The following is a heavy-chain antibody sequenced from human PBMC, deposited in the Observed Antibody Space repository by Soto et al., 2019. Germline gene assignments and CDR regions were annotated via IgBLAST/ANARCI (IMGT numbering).Heavy chain of an antibody. CDR1: GGSISSSSYY. CDR2: IYYSGST. V-gene: IGHV4-39*07. Sequence: SETLSLTCTVSGGSISSSSYYWGWIRQPPGKGLEWIGSIYYSGSTYYNPSLKSRVTISVDTSKNQFSLKLSSVTAADTAVYYCATEAVWFGDLSKYGMDVWGQGTTVTVSS. J-gene: IGHJ6*02. D-gene: IGHD3-10*01. CDR3: ATEAVWFGDLSKYGMDV.